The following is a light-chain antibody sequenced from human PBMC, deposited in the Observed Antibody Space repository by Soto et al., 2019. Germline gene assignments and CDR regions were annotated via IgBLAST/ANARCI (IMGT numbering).Light chain of an antibody. V-gene: IGKV1-5*01. Sequence: DIQKTQSPSTLSASVGDRVTITCRASQSISSWLAWYQQKPGKAPKLLIYDASSLESGVPSRFSGSGSGTEFTLTICSLQPDDFATYYCQQYNSYSWTFGQGTKVAIK. CDR3: QQYNSYSWT. CDR1: QSISSW. J-gene: IGKJ1*01. CDR2: DAS.